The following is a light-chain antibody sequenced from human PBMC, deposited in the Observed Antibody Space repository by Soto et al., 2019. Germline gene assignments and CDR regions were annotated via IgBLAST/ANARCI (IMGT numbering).Light chain of an antibody. Sequence: SVLTQPPSASGTPGQRVTISCSGSSSNIGSNYVYWYQQLPGTAPKLPIYRNNQRPSGVPDRFSGSKSGTSASLAISGLRSEDEADYYCAAWDDSLSVLYVFGTGTKVTVL. CDR1: SSNIGSNY. J-gene: IGLJ1*01. V-gene: IGLV1-47*01. CDR3: AAWDDSLSVLYV. CDR2: RNN.